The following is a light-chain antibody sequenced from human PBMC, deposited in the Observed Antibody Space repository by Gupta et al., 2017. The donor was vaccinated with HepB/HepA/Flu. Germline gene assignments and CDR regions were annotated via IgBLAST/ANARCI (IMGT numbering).Light chain of an antibody. Sequence: DIQMTQSPSSLSASVGDRVTITCRASQSISSYLNWYQQKPGKAPKLLIYDASTWQSGVPSRFSGSGSGTDFTLTISSLQPEDFATYYCQQTSITPRTFGQGTKVEIK. CDR2: DAS. J-gene: IGKJ1*01. V-gene: IGKV1-39*01. CDR1: QSISSY. CDR3: QQTSITPRT.